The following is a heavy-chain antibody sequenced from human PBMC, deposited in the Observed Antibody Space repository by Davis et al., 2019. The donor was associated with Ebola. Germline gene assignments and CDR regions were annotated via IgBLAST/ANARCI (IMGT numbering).Heavy chain of an antibody. V-gene: IGHV4-59*08. D-gene: IGHD3-16*01. CDR3: ARGSHGSLGELLGYYGMDV. CDR2: IYYSGST. CDR1: GGSITSTY. Sequence: SETLSLTCSVSGGSITSTYWSCIRQPPGKRLERMGYIYYSGSTYYNPSSKSRVTISVDTSKNQFSLRLSSVTAADTAVYYCARGSHGSLGELLGYYGMDVWGQGTTVTVSS. J-gene: IGHJ6*02.